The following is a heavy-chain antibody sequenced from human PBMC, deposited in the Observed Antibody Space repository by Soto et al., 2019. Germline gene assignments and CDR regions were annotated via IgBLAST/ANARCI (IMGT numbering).Heavy chain of an antibody. CDR1: GGSISSGGYY. V-gene: IGHV4-31*03. CDR3: ARSGYSYGPNPLLY. J-gene: IGHJ4*02. Sequence: QVQLQESGPGLVKPSQTLSLTCTVSGGSISSGGYYWSWIRQHPGKGLEWIGYIYYSGSTYYNPSLKRRVPISVDTSKNQSSLKLSSVTAADTAVYYCARSGYSYGPNPLLYWGQGTLVTVSS. CDR2: IYYSGST. D-gene: IGHD5-18*01.